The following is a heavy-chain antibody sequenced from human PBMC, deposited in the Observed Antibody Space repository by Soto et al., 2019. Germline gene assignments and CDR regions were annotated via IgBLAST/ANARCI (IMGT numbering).Heavy chain of an antibody. Sequence: KPSETLSLTCAVYGGSFSGYYWSWIRQPPGKGLEWIGEINHSGSTNYNPSLKSRVTISVDTSKNQFSLKLSSVTAADTAVYYCARFTMVRGRPYHYYGMDVWGQGTTVTVSS. CDR3: ARFTMVRGRPYHYYGMDV. J-gene: IGHJ6*02. CDR2: INHSGST. CDR1: GGSFSGYY. V-gene: IGHV4-34*01. D-gene: IGHD3-10*01.